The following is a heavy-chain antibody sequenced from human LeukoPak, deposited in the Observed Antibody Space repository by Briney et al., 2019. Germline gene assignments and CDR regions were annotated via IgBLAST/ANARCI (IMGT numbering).Heavy chain of an antibody. V-gene: IGHV4-30-4*01. CDR3: ARGITDKYQLISFDP. Sequence: SQTLSLTCTVSGGSISSGDYYWSWIRQPPGKGLEWIGYIYYSGSTYYNPSLKSRVTISVDTSKNQFSLKLSSVTAADTAVYYCARGITDKYQLISFDPWGQGTLVTVSS. J-gene: IGHJ5*02. CDR2: IYYSGST. CDR1: GGSISSGDYY. D-gene: IGHD2-2*01.